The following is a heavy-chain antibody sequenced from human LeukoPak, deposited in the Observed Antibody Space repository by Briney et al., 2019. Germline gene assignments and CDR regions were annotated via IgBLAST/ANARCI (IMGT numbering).Heavy chain of an antibody. V-gene: IGHV4-38-2*02. Sequence: SETLSLTCTVSGYSISSGYYWGWIRQPPGKGLEWIGSIYHSGSTYYNPSLKSRVTISVDTSKNQFSLKLSSVTAADTAVYYCARRLGIAAAGGPFDYWGQGTLVTVSS. CDR2: IYHSGST. CDR1: GYSISSGYY. CDR3: ARRLGIAAAGGPFDY. D-gene: IGHD6-13*01. J-gene: IGHJ4*02.